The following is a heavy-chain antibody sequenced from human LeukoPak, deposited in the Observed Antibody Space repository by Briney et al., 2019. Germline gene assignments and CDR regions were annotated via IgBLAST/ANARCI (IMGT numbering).Heavy chain of an antibody. Sequence: GGSLRLSCAASGFTFSSYAMHWVRQAPGKGLEWVAVISYDGSNKYYADSVKGRFTISRDNAKNTLYLQMNSLRAEDTAVYYCTRDSGAERRYFDLWGRGTLVTVSS. CDR3: TRDSGAERRYFDL. CDR2: ISYDGSNK. D-gene: IGHD7-27*01. CDR1: GFTFSSYA. J-gene: IGHJ2*01. V-gene: IGHV3-30*04.